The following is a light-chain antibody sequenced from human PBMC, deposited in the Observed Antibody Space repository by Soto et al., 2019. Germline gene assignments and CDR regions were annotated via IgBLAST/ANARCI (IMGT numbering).Light chain of an antibody. CDR3: QRYSSDSET. Sequence: DIQMTQSPSTLSASVGDRVTITCRASQSISNSLAWFQQKPGKAPKVLIYQTSKLHNGVPSRFSGSGSGTEFTLTISGLQPDDFATYYCQRYSSDSETFGQGTKVEIK. CDR2: QTS. CDR1: QSISNS. J-gene: IGKJ1*01. V-gene: IGKV1-5*03.